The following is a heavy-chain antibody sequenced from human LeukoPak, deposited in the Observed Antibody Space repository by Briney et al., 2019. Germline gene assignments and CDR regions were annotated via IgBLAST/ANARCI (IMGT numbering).Heavy chain of an antibody. CDR3: AKDGFDY. V-gene: IGHV3-30*02. CDR2: IRYDGSDE. J-gene: IGHJ4*02. Sequence: GGSLRLSCAASGFTFSNYNIHWVRQAPGKGLEWVAFIRYDGSDEYYADSVKGRFTISRDNSKNTLYLQMISLGPEDTAVYYCAKDGFDYWGQGTLVTVSS. CDR1: GFTFSNYN.